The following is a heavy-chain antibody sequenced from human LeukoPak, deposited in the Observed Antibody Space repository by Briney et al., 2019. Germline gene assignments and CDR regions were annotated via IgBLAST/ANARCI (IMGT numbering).Heavy chain of an antibody. CDR1: GFTFSSYG. CDR2: ISYDGSNK. CDR3: AKSGGGYSGYDPYYSDY. Sequence: GGSLRLSCAASGFTFSSYGMHWVRQAPGKGLEWVAVISYDGSNKYYADSVKGRFTISRDNSKNTLYLQMNSLRAEDTAVYYCAKSGGGYSGYDPYYSDYWGQGTLVTVSS. J-gene: IGHJ4*02. V-gene: IGHV3-30*18. D-gene: IGHD5-12*01.